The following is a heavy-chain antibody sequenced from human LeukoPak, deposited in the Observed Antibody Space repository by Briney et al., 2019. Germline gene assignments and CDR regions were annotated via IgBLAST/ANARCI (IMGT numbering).Heavy chain of an antibody. CDR2: ISGSGGST. CDR1: GFTFSSYG. Sequence: GGSLRLSCAASGFTFSSYGMSWVRQAPGKGLEWVSAISGSGGSTYYADSVKGRFTISRDNSKNTLYLQMNSLRAEDTAVYYCAKAPSYSGSYYYYYMDVWGKGTTVTVSS. J-gene: IGHJ6*03. D-gene: IGHD1-26*01. V-gene: IGHV3-23*01. CDR3: AKAPSYSGSYYYYYMDV.